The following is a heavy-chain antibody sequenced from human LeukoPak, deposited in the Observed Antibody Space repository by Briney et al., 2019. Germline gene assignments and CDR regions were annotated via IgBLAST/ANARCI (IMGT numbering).Heavy chain of an antibody. V-gene: IGHV1-2*02. Sequence: ASVKVSCKASGYTFTGYYMHWVRQAPGQGLEWMGWINPNSGGTNYAQKFQGRVTMTRDTSISTAYMELSRLRSDDTAVYYCASGDYDSSGYRDPGYWGQGTLVTVSS. CDR2: INPNSGGT. CDR3: ASGDYDSSGYRDPGY. J-gene: IGHJ4*02. D-gene: IGHD3-22*01. CDR1: GYTFTGYY.